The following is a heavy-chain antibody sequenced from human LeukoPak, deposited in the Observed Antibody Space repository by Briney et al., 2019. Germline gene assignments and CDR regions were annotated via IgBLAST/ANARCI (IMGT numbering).Heavy chain of an antibody. CDR3: ARGKGWDYDSSGPNNWFDP. J-gene: IGHJ5*02. CDR2: INPSGGST. V-gene: IGHV1-46*01. D-gene: IGHD3-22*01. CDR1: GCTFTSYY. Sequence: ASVKVSCKASGCTFTSYYMHWVRQAPGQGLEWMGIINPSGGSTSYAQKFQGRVTMTRDTSTSTVYMELSSLRSEDTAVYYCARGKGWDYDSSGPNNWFDPWGQGTLVTVSS.